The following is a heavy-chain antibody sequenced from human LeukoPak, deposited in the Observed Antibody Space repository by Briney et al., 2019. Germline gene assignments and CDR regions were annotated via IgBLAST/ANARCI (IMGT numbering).Heavy chain of an antibody. CDR1: GGTFSSYA. V-gene: IGHV1-69*05. CDR2: IIPIFGTA. D-gene: IGHD4-23*01. Sequence: GASVKVSCKASGGTFSSYAISWVRQAPGQGLEWMGGIIPIFGTANYAQKFQGRVTMTTDTSTSTAYMELRSLRSDDTAVYYCARDHTYGGKGFDPWGQGTLVTVSS. J-gene: IGHJ5*02. CDR3: ARDHTYGGKGFDP.